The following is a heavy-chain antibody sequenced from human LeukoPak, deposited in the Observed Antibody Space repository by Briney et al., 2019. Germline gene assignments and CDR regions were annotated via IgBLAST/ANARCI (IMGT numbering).Heavy chain of an antibody. V-gene: IGHV3-NL1*01. D-gene: IGHD3-22*01. Sequence: GGSLRLSCAASGFTFSAYGMHWVRQAPGQGLEWVSVIYSGGSTYCADSVKGRFTISRDNSKNTVFLQLNSLRAEDTAVYYCARYHYDSSGYPYYFDYWGQGTLVTVSS. CDR3: ARYHYDSSGYPYYFDY. J-gene: IGHJ4*02. CDR1: GFTFSAYG. CDR2: IYSGGST.